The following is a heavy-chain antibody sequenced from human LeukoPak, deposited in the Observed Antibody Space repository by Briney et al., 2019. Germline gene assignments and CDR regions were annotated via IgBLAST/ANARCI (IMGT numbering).Heavy chain of an antibody. D-gene: IGHD2-21*02. Sequence: GESLKISCKGSGYSFTSYWISWVRQVPGKGLEWMGRIDPSDSYTNYSPSFQGHVTISADKSISTAYLQWGGLKASDTAMYYCARHLHMGDDPFDYWGQGTLVTVSS. V-gene: IGHV5-10-1*01. CDR3: ARHLHMGDDPFDY. CDR1: GYSFTSYW. J-gene: IGHJ4*02. CDR2: IDPSDSYT.